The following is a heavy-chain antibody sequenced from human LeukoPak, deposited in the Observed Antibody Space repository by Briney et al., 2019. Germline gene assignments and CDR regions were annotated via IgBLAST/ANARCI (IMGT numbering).Heavy chain of an antibody. D-gene: IGHD6-13*01. J-gene: IGHJ5*02. V-gene: IGHV4-34*01. CDR3: ASRIAAAGTGREFDP. CDR1: GGSFSGYY. Sequence: ETLSLTCAVYGGSFSGYYWSWIRQPPGKGLEWIGEINHSGSTNYNPSLKSRVTISVDTSKNQFSLKLSSVTAADTAVYYCASRIAAAGTGREFDPWGQGTLVTVSS. CDR2: INHSGST.